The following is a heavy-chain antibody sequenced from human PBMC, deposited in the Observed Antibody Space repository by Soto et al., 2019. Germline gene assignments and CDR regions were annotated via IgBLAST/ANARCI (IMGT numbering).Heavy chain of an antibody. D-gene: IGHD6-13*01. Sequence: QVQLVQSGAEVKKPGSSVKVSCKASGGTFSSYAISWVRQAPGQGLEWMGGIIPIFGTANYAQNFQGRVTITADESTITAYMELSSLRSEDTALYYCARDLRAAGRPGMDVWGQGTTVTVSS. J-gene: IGHJ6*02. CDR1: GGTFSSYA. CDR2: IIPIFGTA. V-gene: IGHV1-69*01. CDR3: ARDLRAAGRPGMDV.